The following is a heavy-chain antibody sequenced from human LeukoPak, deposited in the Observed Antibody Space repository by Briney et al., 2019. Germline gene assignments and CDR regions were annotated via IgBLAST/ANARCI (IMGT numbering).Heavy chain of an antibody. D-gene: IGHD3-22*01. CDR3: ARARGAYDGYYYYYGMDV. CDR1: GGTFSSYA. V-gene: IGHV1-8*02. J-gene: IGHJ6*02. Sequence: ASVKVSCKASGGTFSSYAISWVRQAPGQGLEWMGWMNPNSGNTGYAQKFQGRVTMTRNTSISTAYMELSSLRSEDTAVYYCARARGAYDGYYYYYGMDVWGQGTTVTVSS. CDR2: MNPNSGNT.